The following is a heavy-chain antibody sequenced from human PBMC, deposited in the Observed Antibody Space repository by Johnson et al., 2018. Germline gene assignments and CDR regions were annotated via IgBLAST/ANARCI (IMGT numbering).Heavy chain of an antibody. CDR3: ARGGSTWGDAFDI. CDR2: IGTVGAT. Sequence: VQLVESGGDLVQPGGSLRLSCAASGFIFGSYDMHWVRQPPGKGLEWVSAIGTVGATYYPGPVKGRFPISREKAKNSLYLQTNSLRAGDTAVYYCARGGSTWGDAFDIWGQGTMVTVSS. V-gene: IGHV3-13*01. D-gene: IGHD3-16*01. J-gene: IGHJ3*02. CDR1: GFIFGSYD.